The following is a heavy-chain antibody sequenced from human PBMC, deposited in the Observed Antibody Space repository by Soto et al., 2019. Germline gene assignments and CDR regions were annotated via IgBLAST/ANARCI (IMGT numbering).Heavy chain of an antibody. CDR1: GDSISGWASC. D-gene: IGHD2-21*02. V-gene: IGHV4-31*03. Sequence: SPTVSLTGTGSGDSISGWASCWSGIRQPPWKGVEGIANVYYSGSSYYNPSLKSRLTISVDTTKNQFSLQLKSMTAADTAVYYCATLSGTSSNCYFPGWFAPWAQGTLVPVSS. CDR2: VYYSGSS. CDR3: ATLSGTSSNCYFPGWFAP. J-gene: IGHJ5*02.